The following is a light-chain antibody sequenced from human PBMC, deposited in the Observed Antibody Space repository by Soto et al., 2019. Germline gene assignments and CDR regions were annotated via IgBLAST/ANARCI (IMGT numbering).Light chain of an antibody. V-gene: IGKV3-20*01. CDR1: PPIVINF. CDR3: QQYANSPIP. Sequence: VVTHSAGTLSLSPGDSATLSCMASPPIVINFVAWYQQKPGQAPRLLIYGVSSRASGIPDRFFGSGSGTDFTLTINRLEPEDFAVYYCQQYANSPIPFGQGTRLEI. J-gene: IGKJ5*01. CDR2: GVS.